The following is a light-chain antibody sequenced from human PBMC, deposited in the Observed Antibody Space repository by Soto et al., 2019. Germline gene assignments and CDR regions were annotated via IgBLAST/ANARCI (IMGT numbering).Light chain of an antibody. Sequence: QSALTQPASISGSPGQSITISCTGSNSDIGSYDFVAWYQQLPGKAPRLIIYGVTNRPSGVSDRFSGSKSGNTASLTISGLQAEDEADYYCSSYTNRNTLGVFGGGTKLTVL. CDR2: GVT. CDR3: SSYTNRNTLGV. CDR1: NSDIGSYDF. J-gene: IGLJ2*01. V-gene: IGLV2-14*03.